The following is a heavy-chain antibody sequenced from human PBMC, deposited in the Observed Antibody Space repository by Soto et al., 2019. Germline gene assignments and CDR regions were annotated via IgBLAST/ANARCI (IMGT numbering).Heavy chain of an antibody. CDR1: GFTFSSYS. CDR3: ARHGSGSYYNEIDY. Sequence: EVQLVESGGGLVKPGGSLRLSCAASGFTFSSYSMNWVRQAPGKGLEWVPSISSSSSYIYYADSVKGRFTISREDAKNSRYLQMNTLRAEDTAVYYCARHGSGSYYNEIDYWGQGTLVTVSS. V-gene: IGHV3-21*04. D-gene: IGHD3-10*01. J-gene: IGHJ4*02. CDR2: ISSSSSYI.